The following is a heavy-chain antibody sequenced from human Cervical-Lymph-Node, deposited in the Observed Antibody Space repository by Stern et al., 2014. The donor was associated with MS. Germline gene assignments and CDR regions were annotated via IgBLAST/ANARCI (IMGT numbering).Heavy chain of an antibody. CDR1: GYSFTAYY. CDR3: ARERHSMDV. J-gene: IGHJ6*02. V-gene: IGHV1-2*02. Sequence: QVQLVQSGAEVKKPVASVKGSCKASGYSFTAYYMHWVRQAPGQGLEWIGWIDPNSGGTKSAQNFQGRVTMTRDTSISTFYMELSGLTSDDTAVFYCARERHSMDVWGQGTTVTVSS. CDR2: IDPNSGGT.